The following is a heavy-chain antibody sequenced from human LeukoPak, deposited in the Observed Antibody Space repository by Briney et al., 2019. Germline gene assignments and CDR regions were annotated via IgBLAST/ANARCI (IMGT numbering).Heavy chain of an antibody. CDR1: GGSFRGYY. Sequence: SETLSLTCAVYGGSFRGYYWSWIRQPPGKGLEWIGEINHSGSTNYNPSLKSRVTISVDTSKNQFSLKLSSVTAADTAVYYCARDFGYYDILKGNWFGPWGQGTLVTVSS. J-gene: IGHJ5*02. D-gene: IGHD3-9*01. CDR3: ARDFGYYDILKGNWFGP. CDR2: INHSGST. V-gene: IGHV4-34*01.